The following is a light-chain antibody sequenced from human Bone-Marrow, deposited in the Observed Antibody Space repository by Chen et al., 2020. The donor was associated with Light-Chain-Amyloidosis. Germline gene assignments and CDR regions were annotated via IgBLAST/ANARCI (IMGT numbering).Light chain of an antibody. CDR3: CSYAPGNIFV. J-gene: IGLJ1*01. CDR2: EDI. Sequence: QFALTQPASVSGSPGQSTTLSCTGASTNVWTYNLVSWYQQFPEKGPKLIIYEDIKRPSGVSDQFSASKSGSTASLTISGLQAEDEADYYCCSYAPGNIFVFGNGTKVTVL. CDR1: STNVWTYNL. V-gene: IGLV2-23*01.